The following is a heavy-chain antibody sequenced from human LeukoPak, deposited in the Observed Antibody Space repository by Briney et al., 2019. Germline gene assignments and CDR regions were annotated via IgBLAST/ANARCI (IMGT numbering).Heavy chain of an antibody. D-gene: IGHD3-10*01. Sequence: GGSLRLSXAASGFTFSSYAMSWVRQAPGKGQEWVSAISGSGGSTYYADSVKGRFTISRDNSKNTLYLQMNSLRAEDTAVYYCAKDAAELLWFGESTTDYWGQGTLVTVSS. CDR1: GFTFSSYA. CDR2: ISGSGGST. J-gene: IGHJ4*02. CDR3: AKDAAELLWFGESTTDY. V-gene: IGHV3-23*01.